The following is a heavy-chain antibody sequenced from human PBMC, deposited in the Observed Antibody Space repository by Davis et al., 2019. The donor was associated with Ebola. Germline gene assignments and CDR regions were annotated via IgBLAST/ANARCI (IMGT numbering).Heavy chain of an antibody. CDR3: ARLVRGGWFDP. CDR1: GGSISSGDYY. J-gene: IGHJ5*02. Sequence: MPSETLSLTCTVSGGSISSGDYYWSSIRQPPGKGLEWIGYIYYSGSTYYNPSLKSRVTMSVDTSKNQFSLKLRSVTAADTAVYYCARLVRGGWFDPWGQGTLVTVSS. CDR2: IYYSGST. D-gene: IGHD1-26*01. V-gene: IGHV4-30-4*01.